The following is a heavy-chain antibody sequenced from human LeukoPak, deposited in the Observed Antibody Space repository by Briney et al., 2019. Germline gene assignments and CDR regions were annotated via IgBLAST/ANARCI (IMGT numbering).Heavy chain of an antibody. V-gene: IGHV6-1*01. J-gene: IGHJ4*02. D-gene: IGHD6-13*01. Sequence: SQTLSLTCAISGDSVSSNSAAWHWIRQSPSRGLEWPGRTYYRSKWYNDYAVSVKSRITINPDTSKNQFSLQLNSVTPEDTAVYYCARTYIRSSSCWTLDYWGQGTLVTVSS. CDR2: TYYRSKWYN. CDR3: ARTYIRSSSCWTLDY. CDR1: GDSVSSNSAA.